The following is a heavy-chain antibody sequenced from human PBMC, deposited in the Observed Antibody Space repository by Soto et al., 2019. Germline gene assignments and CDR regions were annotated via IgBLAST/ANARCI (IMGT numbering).Heavy chain of an antibody. J-gene: IGHJ5*02. Sequence: QVQLVQSGAEVKKPGSSVKVSCKASGGTFSSYAISWVRQAPGHGHEWMGGIIPIFGTANYAQKFQGSVTITVDKSTSTAYMELSSLRSEDTAVYYCARVSSWVPYNCFDPWGQGTLVTVYS. CDR2: IIPIFGTA. CDR3: ARVSSWVPYNCFDP. CDR1: GGTFSSYA. V-gene: IGHV1-69*06. D-gene: IGHD6-13*01.